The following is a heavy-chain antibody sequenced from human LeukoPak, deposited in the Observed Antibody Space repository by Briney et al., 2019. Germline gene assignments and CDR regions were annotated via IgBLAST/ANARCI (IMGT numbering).Heavy chain of an antibody. V-gene: IGHV3-23*01. J-gene: IGHJ2*01. CDR2: ISSSGSGGNT. CDR1: GVTLSNYA. CDR3: ATDRTVGASYWYFDL. Sequence: GGSLRLSCVASGVTLSNYAMSWARQAPGKGLEWVSGISSSGSGGNTYYAASVKGRFTISRDSSRNTLFLHMNTLRAEDTAIYSCATDRTVGASYWYFDLWGRGTLVTVSS. D-gene: IGHD1-26*01.